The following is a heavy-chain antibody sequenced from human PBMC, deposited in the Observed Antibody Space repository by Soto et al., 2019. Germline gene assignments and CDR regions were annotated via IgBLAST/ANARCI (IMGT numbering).Heavy chain of an antibody. CDR3: ARLQEYSGYDPLYHNWFDP. CDR1: GGSISSYY. J-gene: IGHJ5*02. CDR2: IYYSGST. V-gene: IGHV4-59*01. D-gene: IGHD5-12*01. Sequence: SETLSLTCTVSGGSISSYYWSWIRQPPGKGLEWIGYIYYSGSTNYNPSLKSRVTISVDTSKNQFSLKLSSVTAADTAVYYCARLQEYSGYDPLYHNWFDPWGQGTLVTVSS.